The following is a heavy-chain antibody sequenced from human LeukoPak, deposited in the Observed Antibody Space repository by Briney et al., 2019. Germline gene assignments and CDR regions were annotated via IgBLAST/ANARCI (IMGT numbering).Heavy chain of an antibody. J-gene: IGHJ4*02. D-gene: IGHD2-15*01. Sequence: GGSLRLSCAASGFTFSGYSMNWVRQAPGKGLEWVSSITSSSSYIYYADSVKGRFTISRDNAKNSLYLQMNSLRAEDTAVYYCARGETSWTLPNDYWGQGTLVTVS. CDR1: GFTFSGYS. V-gene: IGHV3-21*04. CDR2: ITSSSSYI. CDR3: ARGETSWTLPNDY.